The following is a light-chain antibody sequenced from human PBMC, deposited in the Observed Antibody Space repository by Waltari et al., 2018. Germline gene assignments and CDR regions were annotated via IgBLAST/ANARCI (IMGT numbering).Light chain of an antibody. Sequence: QSVLTQPPSVSGAPGQRVTVSCTGSTSNTGAGYNAQRYQQFPGGAPKLVIYANNNRPSGVPARFSATKSGSSASLAITGLQAEDEADYYCQSYDKTLSAWVFGGGTRLTVL. CDR3: QSYDKTLSAWV. CDR1: TSNTGAGYN. J-gene: IGLJ3*02. V-gene: IGLV1-40*01. CDR2: ANN.